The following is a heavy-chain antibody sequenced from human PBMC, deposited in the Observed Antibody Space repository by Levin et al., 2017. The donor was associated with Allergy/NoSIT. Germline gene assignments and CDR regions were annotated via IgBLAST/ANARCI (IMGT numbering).Heavy chain of an antibody. CDR1: GFTFSDHH. V-gene: IGHV3-72*01. D-gene: IGHD3-10*01. Sequence: QPGGSLRLSCAASGFTFSDHHMDWVRQAPGKGLEWVGRIRNKANSYTTECAASVKGRFTISRDDSKNSLYLQMNSLKTEDTAVYYCTRSSGSYYNDYWGQRTLVTVSS. CDR3: TRSSGSYYNDY. CDR2: IRNKANSYTT. J-gene: IGHJ4*02.